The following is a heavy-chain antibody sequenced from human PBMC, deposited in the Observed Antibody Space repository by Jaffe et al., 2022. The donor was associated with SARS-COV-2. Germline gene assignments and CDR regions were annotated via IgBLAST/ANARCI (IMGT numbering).Heavy chain of an antibody. CDR1: GGSFGSGGYY. CDR3: ARGGATFGMVD. J-gene: IGHJ4*02. Sequence: QVQLQESGPRLVQPSQTLSLTCTVSGGSFGSGGYYWSWIRQHPGRGLEWIGYFYYTGRTYYNPSLKSRVTISEDTSKNLFSLTLSSVTAADTAVYYCARGGATFGMVDWGQGILVTVSS. V-gene: IGHV4-31*03. D-gene: IGHD3-3*01. CDR2: FYYTGRT.